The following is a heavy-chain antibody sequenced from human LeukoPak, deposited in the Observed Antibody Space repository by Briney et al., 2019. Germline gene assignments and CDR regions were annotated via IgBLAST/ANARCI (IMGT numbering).Heavy chain of an antibody. D-gene: IGHD2/OR15-2a*01. CDR1: GFSFSSYP. CDR3: ARGTTAWVY. CDR2: ISSSSSTI. V-gene: IGHV3-48*02. Sequence: PGRSLRLSCAAAGFSFSSYPMNWVRQAPGKGLEWVPYISSSSSTIKYADSVKGRFTISRDNANNSLYLQMNSLRDEDTAVYYCARGTTAWVYRGQGTLVTVSS. J-gene: IGHJ4*02.